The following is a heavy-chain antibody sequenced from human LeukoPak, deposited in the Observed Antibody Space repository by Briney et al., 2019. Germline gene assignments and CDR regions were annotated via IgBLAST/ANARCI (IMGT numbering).Heavy chain of an antibody. J-gene: IGHJ4*02. CDR2: ISTSSTFI. CDR3: ARDDNWNDKPFDH. Sequence: GDSLRLSCAASGFTLSYYTMNWVRQAPGKGLEWVSSISTSSTFIHYADPVKGRFTISRDNANNSLYLQMNSLRAEDTALYYCARDDNWNDKPFDHWGQGVLVIVSS. V-gene: IGHV3-21*01. CDR1: GFTLSYYT. D-gene: IGHD1-20*01.